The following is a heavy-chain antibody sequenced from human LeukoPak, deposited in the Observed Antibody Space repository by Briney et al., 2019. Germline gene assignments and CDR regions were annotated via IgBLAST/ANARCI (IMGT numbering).Heavy chain of an antibody. V-gene: IGHV3-30-3*01. CDR3: ARDRSTYEFCFDY. J-gene: IGHJ4*02. D-gene: IGHD2-2*01. CDR1: GFTFSTYA. CDR2: ISFDGGSK. Sequence: GGSLRLSCAASGFTFSTYAMHWARQAPGKGLEWVTFISFDGGSKYYAASVKGRFTISRDNSKNTLYLQMNSLRAEDTAVYYSARDRSTYEFCFDYWGQGSLVTVSS.